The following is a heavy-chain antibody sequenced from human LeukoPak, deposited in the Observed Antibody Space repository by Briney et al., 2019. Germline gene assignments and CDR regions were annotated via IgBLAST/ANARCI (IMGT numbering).Heavy chain of an antibody. Sequence: SETLSLTCTVSGGSISSYYWNWIRQSPGKGLEWIGEINHSGSTNYNPSLKSRVTIPVDTSKNQFSLKLSSVTAADTAVYYCARLGRVFGTFLFDYWGQGTLVTVSS. V-gene: IGHV4-34*01. CDR2: INHSGST. J-gene: IGHJ4*02. D-gene: IGHD3-3*01. CDR3: ARLGRVFGTFLFDY. CDR1: GGSISSYY.